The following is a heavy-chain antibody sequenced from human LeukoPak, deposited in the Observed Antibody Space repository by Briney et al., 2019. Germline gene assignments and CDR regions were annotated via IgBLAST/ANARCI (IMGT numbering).Heavy chain of an antibody. J-gene: IGHJ4*02. CDR2: MNPNSGNT. V-gene: IGHV1-8*01. CDR3: ARGRTGTINRSRGVDY. CDR1: GYTFTSYD. D-gene: IGHD1-1*01. Sequence: WASVKVSCKASGYTFTSYDINWMRQATGQGLEWMGWMNPNSGNTGYAQKFQGRVTMTRNTSISTAYMELSSLRSEDTAVYYCARGRTGTINRSRGVDYWGQGTLVTVSS.